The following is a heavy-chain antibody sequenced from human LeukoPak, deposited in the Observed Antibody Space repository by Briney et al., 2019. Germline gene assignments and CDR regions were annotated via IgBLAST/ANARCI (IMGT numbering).Heavy chain of an antibody. Sequence: SETLSLTCTVSGGSIGSSSYYWGWLRQPPGQGLEWLETINYSGDTYYNPSLKSRVTISVDSSRNQSSPNLSSVTAADTAVYYCVRLQAVTGNFDYWGQGALVTVSS. CDR2: INYSGDT. V-gene: IGHV4-39*07. D-gene: IGHD1-20*01. CDR1: GGSIGSSSYY. J-gene: IGHJ4*02. CDR3: VRLQAVTGNFDY.